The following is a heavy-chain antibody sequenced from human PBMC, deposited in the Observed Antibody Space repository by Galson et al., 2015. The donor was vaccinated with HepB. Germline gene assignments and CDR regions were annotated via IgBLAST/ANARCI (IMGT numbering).Heavy chain of an antibody. J-gene: IGHJ6*02. Sequence: SLRLSCAASGFTFDDYAMHWVRQAPGKGLEWVSGISWNSGSIGYADSVKGRFTISRDNPKNSLYLQMNSLRAEDTALYYCAKDLGTIFGVVIASYGMDVWGQGTAVTVSS. CDR2: ISWNSGSI. V-gene: IGHV3-9*01. CDR3: AKDLGTIFGVVIASYGMDV. CDR1: GFTFDDYA. D-gene: IGHD3-3*01.